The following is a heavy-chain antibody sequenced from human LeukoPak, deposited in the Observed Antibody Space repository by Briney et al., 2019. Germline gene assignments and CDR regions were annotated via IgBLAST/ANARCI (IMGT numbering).Heavy chain of an antibody. V-gene: IGHV3-23*01. Sequence: QPEGSLRLSCAASGFTFSSYAMSWVRQAPGKGLEWVSAISGSGGSTYYADSVKGRFTISRDNSKNTLYLQMNSLRAEDTAVYYCAKNPSRGWTFDYWGQGTLVTVSS. D-gene: IGHD6-19*01. CDR3: AKNPSRGWTFDY. J-gene: IGHJ4*02. CDR1: GFTFSSYA. CDR2: ISGSGGST.